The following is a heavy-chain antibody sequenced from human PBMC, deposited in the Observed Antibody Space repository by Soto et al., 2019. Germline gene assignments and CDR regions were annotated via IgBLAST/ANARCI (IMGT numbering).Heavy chain of an antibody. CDR1: GFTFSNYA. CDR3: TRLRTITTGASDY. D-gene: IGHD1-1*01. Sequence: EVQLLESGGGLVQPGGSLRLSCAASGFTFSNYAMSWVRQAPGKGLEWVSAVHGGGVTTFYADSVKGRFTISRDNSKNTLSLEMISLRAEDTAVYYCTRLRTITTGASDYWGQGTLSPSPQ. V-gene: IGHV3-23*01. J-gene: IGHJ4*02. CDR2: VHGGGVTT.